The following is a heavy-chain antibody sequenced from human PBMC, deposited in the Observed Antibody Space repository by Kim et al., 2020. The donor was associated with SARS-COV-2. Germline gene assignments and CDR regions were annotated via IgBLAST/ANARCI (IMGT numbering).Heavy chain of an antibody. V-gene: IGHV4-34*01. D-gene: IGHD6-13*01. CDR2: INHSGST. Sequence: SETLSLTCAVYGGSFSGYYWSWIRQPPGKGLEWIGEINHSGSTNYNPSLKSRVTISVDTSKNQFSLKLSSVTAADTAVYYCARAPHPSSWPGGWFDPWG. CDR1: GGSFSGYY. J-gene: IGHJ5*02. CDR3: ARAPHPSSWPGGWFDP.